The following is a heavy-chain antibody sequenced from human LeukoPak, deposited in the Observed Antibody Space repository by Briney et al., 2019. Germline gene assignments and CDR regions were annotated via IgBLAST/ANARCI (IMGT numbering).Heavy chain of an antibody. CDR3: ARDLGQQLARGLFDY. CDR1: GFTFSTFA. D-gene: IGHD6-13*01. Sequence: GGSLRLSCAASGFTFSTFAMIWVRQPPGKGLEWVSSIFPSGGEIHYADSVRGRFTISRDNSKSTLSLQMNSLRAEDTAVYYCARDLGQQLARGLFDYWGQGTLVTVSS. CDR2: IFPSGGEI. V-gene: IGHV3-23*01. J-gene: IGHJ4*02.